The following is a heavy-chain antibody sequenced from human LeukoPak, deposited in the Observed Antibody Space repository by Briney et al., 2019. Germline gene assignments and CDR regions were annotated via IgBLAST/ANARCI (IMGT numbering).Heavy chain of an antibody. J-gene: IGHJ4*02. D-gene: IGHD3-22*01. V-gene: IGHV3-7*01. CDR1: GFTFSSYW. CDR3: ATNQRYYDSSGKTINY. Sequence: PGGSLRLSCAASGFTFSSYWMSWVRQAPGKGLEWVANIKEDGSEKYYADSVKGRFTISRDNSKNTLYLQMNSLRAEDTAVYYCATNQRYYDSSGKTINYWGQGTLVTVSS. CDR2: IKEDGSEK.